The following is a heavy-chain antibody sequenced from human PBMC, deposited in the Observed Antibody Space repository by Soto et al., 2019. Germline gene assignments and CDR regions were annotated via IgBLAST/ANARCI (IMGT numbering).Heavy chain of an antibody. D-gene: IGHD5-12*01. J-gene: IGHJ4*02. V-gene: IGHV3-23*01. CDR3: AKDRESIVATIGNLDY. CDR2: ISGSGGST. CDR1: GFTFSSYA. Sequence: GGSLRLSCAASGFTFSSYAMSWVRQAPGKGLEWVSAISGSGGSTYYADSVKGRFTISRDNSKNTLYLQMNSLRAEDTAVYYCAKDRESIVATIGNLDYWGQGTLVTVPS.